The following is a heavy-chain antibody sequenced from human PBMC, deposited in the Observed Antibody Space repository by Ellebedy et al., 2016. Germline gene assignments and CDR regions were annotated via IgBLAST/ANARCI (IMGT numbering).Heavy chain of an antibody. CDR2: SKHKLHGSTI. CDR3: VRDRGVDTFDI. Sequence: GGSLRLSCEGFGFSFKDHYMDWVRQAPGKGLEWVGRSKHKLHGSTIEYAASLEGRFVISRDDSKSSMYLQMTSLKIEDTAVYFCVRDRGVDTFDIWGQGTVVTVSS. CDR1: GFSFKDHY. J-gene: IGHJ3*02. D-gene: IGHD3-10*01. V-gene: IGHV3-72*01.